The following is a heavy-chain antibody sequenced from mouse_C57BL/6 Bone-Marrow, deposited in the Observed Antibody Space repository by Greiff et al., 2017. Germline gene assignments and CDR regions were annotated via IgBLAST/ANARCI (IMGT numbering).Heavy chain of an antibody. CDR1: GYTFTDYY. CDR3: ARSVGLRRRYWYFDV. Sequence: QVQLQQSGPELVKPGASVKISCKASGYTFTDYYINWVKQRPGQGLEWIGWIFPGSGSTYYNEKFKGKATLTVDKSSSTAYMLLSSLTSEDSAVYFCARSVGLRRRYWYFDVWGTGTTVTVSS. V-gene: IGHV1-75*01. CDR2: IFPGSGST. D-gene: IGHD2-2*01. J-gene: IGHJ1*03.